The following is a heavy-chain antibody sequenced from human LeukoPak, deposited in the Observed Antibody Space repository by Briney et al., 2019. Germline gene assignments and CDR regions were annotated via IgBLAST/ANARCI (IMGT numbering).Heavy chain of an antibody. CDR3: ARVWVRGYSYGPVDY. V-gene: IGHV3-64*01. CDR1: GFAFSSYA. CDR2: ISNNGGST. J-gene: IGHJ4*02. Sequence: GGSLRLSCAASGFAFSSYAMNWVRQAPGKGLEYVSTISNNGGSTYYANSVNDRFTISRDNSKNTLYLQMGSLRAEDMAVYYCARVWVRGYSYGPVDYWGQGTLVTVSS. D-gene: IGHD5-18*01.